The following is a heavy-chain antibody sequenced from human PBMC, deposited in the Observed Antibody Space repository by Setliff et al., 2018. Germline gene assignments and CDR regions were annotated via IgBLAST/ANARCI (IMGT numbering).Heavy chain of an antibody. CDR1: GYSFTSYD. J-gene: IGHJ4*02. CDR3: ARGGMAAAGRKGVFEH. D-gene: IGHD6-13*01. Sequence: ASVKVSCKASGYSFTSYDINWVRLAAGQGLEWMGWVSPIDDGKPGYAQKFQGRVTITWVTSARKVYMEVNILRSDDTAMYYCARGGMAAAGRKGVFEHWGQGTLVTVSS. V-gene: IGHV1-8*01. CDR2: VSPIDDGKP.